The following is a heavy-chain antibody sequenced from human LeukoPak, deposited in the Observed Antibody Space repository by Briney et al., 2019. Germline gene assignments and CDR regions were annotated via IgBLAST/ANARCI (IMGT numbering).Heavy chain of an antibody. V-gene: IGHV1-2*06. CDR3: ARDQRVRDGYYPAGDY. D-gene: IGHD5-24*01. J-gene: IGHJ4*02. Sequence: GASVKVSCKASGYTFTGYYMHWVRQAPGQGLEWMGRINPNSGGTNYAQKFQGRLTMTRDTSISTAYMELSRLRSDDTAVYYCARDQRVRDGYYPAGDYWGQGTLVTVSS. CDR1: GYTFTGYY. CDR2: INPNSGGT.